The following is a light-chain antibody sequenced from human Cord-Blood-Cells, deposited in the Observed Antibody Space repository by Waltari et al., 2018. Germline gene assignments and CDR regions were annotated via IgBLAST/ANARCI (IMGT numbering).Light chain of an antibody. CDR1: QSVLYSSNNKNY. CDR2: WQS. V-gene: IGKV4-1*01. CDR3: QQYYSTPIT. Sequence: DIVMTQSPDSLAVSLGERATINCKSSQSVLYSSNNKNYLAWYQQKPVQPPKLLIYWQSTRESGVPDRFSGSGSRTDFTLTSSSLQAEDVAVYYCQQYYSTPITFGQGTRLEIK. J-gene: IGKJ5*01.